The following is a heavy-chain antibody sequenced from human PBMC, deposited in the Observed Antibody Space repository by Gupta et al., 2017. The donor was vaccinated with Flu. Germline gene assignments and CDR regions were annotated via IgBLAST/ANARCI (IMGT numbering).Heavy chain of an antibody. CDR2: INSDGSST. CDR3: ARVASGSYYPDY. Sequence: LVWVSRINSDGSSTSYADSVKGRFTISRDNAKNTLYLQMNSLRAEDTAVYYCARVASGSYYPDYWGQGTLVTVSS. V-gene: IGHV3-74*01. D-gene: IGHD1-26*01. J-gene: IGHJ4*02.